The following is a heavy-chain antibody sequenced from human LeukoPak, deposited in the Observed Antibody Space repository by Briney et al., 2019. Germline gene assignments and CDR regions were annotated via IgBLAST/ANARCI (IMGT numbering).Heavy chain of an antibody. CDR2: IYYSGST. CDR1: GGSISSSSYY. D-gene: IGHD3-3*01. J-gene: IGHJ6*03. CDR3: ARGTYDFRGYYYYYMDV. V-gene: IGHV4-39*07. Sequence: KPSETLSLTCTVSGGSISSSSYYWGWIRQPPGKGLEWIGSIYYSGSTYYNPSLKSRVTISVDTSKNQFSLKLSSVTAADTAVYYCARGTYDFRGYYYYYMDVWGKGTTVTVSS.